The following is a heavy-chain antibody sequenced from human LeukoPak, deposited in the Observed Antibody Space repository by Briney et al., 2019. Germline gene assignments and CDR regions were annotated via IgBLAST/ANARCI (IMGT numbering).Heavy chain of an antibody. D-gene: IGHD3-3*01. CDR3: ARVPTIFGVVITGRYGMDV. Sequence: ASVKVSCKASGYTFTNYGISWVRQAPGQGLEWMGWISAYNGNTNYAQKLQGRVTMTTDTSTSTAYMELRSLRSDDTAVYYCARVPTIFGVVITGRYGMDVWGQGTTVTVSS. CDR1: GYTFTNYG. CDR2: ISAYNGNT. J-gene: IGHJ6*02. V-gene: IGHV1-18*01.